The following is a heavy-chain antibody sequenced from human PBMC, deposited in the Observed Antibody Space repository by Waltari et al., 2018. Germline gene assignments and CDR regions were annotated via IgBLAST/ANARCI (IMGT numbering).Heavy chain of an antibody. D-gene: IGHD6-19*01. CDR2: ISYDGSNK. CDR3: ARVRGEQWLQSEYFQH. Sequence: QVQLVESGGGVVQPGRSLRLSCAASGFTFSSYAMHWVGQAPGKGLEWVAVISYDGSNKYYADSVKGRFTISRDNSKNTLYLQMNSLRAEDTAVYYCARVRGEQWLQSEYFQHWGQGTLVTVSS. CDR1: GFTFSSYA. J-gene: IGHJ1*01. V-gene: IGHV3-30-3*01.